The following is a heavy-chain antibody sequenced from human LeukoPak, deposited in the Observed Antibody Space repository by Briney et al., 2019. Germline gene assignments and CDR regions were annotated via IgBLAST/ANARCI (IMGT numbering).Heavy chain of an antibody. CDR2: IRSKAYGGTT. CDR3: TASYGSGSWGFDP. D-gene: IGHD3-10*01. J-gene: IGHJ5*02. Sequence: PGRSLRLSCTASGFTFGDYAMSWVRQAPGKGQEWVGFIRSKAYGGTTEYAASVKGRFTISRDDSKSIAYLQMNSLKTEDTAVYYCTASYGSGSWGFDPWGQGTLVTVSS. CDR1: GFTFGDYA. V-gene: IGHV3-49*04.